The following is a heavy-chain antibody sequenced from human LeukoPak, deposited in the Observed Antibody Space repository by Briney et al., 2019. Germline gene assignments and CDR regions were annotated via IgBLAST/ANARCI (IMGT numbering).Heavy chain of an antibody. V-gene: IGHV3-21*01. CDR3: ARDFLSGSYCDY. D-gene: IGHD1-26*01. J-gene: IGHJ4*02. CDR1: GFTFSSYS. Sequence: EGSLRLSCAASGFTFSSYSMNWVRQAPGKGLEWVSSISSSSSYIYYADSVKGRFTISRDKAKDSLYLQMNSLRAEDTAVYYCARDFLSGSYCDYWGQGTLVTVSS. CDR2: ISSSSSYI.